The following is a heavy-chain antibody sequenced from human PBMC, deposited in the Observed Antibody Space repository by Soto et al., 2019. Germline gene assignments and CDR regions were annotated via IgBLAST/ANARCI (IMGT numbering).Heavy chain of an antibody. D-gene: IGHD4-4*01. V-gene: IGHV3-30*18. CDR2: ISYDGSNT. CDR3: AKSRDGYSFYYFYGMDV. J-gene: IGHJ6*02. CDR1: GFTFSSYA. Sequence: PGGSLRLSCAASGFTFSSYAMHWVRQAPGKGLEWVAVISYDGSNTYYADSVKGRFTISRDNSKNTLYLEMNSLRPEDTAVYHCAKSRDGYSFYYFYGMDVWGQGTTVTVSS.